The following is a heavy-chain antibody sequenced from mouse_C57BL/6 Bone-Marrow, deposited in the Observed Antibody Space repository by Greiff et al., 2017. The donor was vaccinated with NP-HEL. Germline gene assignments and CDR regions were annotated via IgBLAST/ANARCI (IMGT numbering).Heavy chain of an antibody. J-gene: IGHJ2*01. V-gene: IGHV1-82*01. D-gene: IGHD6-1*01. CDR3: ARGESWGAFFDY. CDR1: GYTFSTSW. Sequence: VKLQESGPELVKPGASVKISCKASGYTFSTSWMNWMKQRPGKGLEWIGRIYPGDGYTHYSGNFEGKASLTADKSSNSAYMQLSSLTSEDSAVYFCARGESWGAFFDYWGQGTTLTVSS. CDR2: IYPGDGYT.